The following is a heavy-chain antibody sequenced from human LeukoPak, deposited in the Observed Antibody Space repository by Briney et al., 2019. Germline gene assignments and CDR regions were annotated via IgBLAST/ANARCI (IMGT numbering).Heavy chain of an antibody. V-gene: IGHV3-33*01. CDR2: IWYDGSNK. Sequence: GGSLRLSCAASGFTFSSYGMHWVRQAPGKGLEWVAVIWYDGSNKYYADSVKGRFTISRDNSKNTLYLQMNSLRAEDTAVYYCARERTYCSGGSCYSWFDPWGQGTLVTVSS. D-gene: IGHD2-15*01. CDR1: GFTFSSYG. J-gene: IGHJ5*02. CDR3: ARERTYCSGGSCYSWFDP.